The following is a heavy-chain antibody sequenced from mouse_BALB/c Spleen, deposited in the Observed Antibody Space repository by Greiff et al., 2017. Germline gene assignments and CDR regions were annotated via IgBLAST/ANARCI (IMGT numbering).Heavy chain of an antibody. CDR2: IDPANGNT. Sequence: EVQLQESGAELVKPGASVKLSCTASGFNIKDTYMHWVKQRPEQGLEWIGRIDPANGNTKYDPKFQGKATITADTSSNTAYLQLSSLTSEDTAVYYCARVGFRWLLGAMDDWGQGTSVTVSS. CDR1: GFNIKDTY. CDR3: ARVGFRWLLGAMDD. J-gene: IGHJ4*01. D-gene: IGHD2-3*01. V-gene: IGHV14-3*02.